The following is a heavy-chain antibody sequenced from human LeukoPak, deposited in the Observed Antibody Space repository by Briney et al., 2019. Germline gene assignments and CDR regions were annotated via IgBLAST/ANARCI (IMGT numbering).Heavy chain of an antibody. Sequence: PGGSLRLSCAASGFTFSSYAMSWVRQAPGKGLEWVSAISGSGGSTYYADSVKGRFTISRDNSKNTLYLQMNSLRAEDTAVYYCARASRIPFGCMGGSCYSGNVFDIWGQGTMVTVSS. J-gene: IGHJ3*02. CDR3: ARASRIPFGCMGGSCYSGNVFDI. D-gene: IGHD2-15*01. CDR1: GFTFSSYA. V-gene: IGHV3-23*01. CDR2: ISGSGGST.